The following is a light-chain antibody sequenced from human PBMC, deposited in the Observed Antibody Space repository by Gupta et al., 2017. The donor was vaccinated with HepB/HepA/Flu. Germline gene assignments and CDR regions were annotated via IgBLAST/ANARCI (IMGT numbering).Light chain of an antibody. CDR1: ESVDKY. J-gene: IGKJ4*01. CDR2: AAA. V-gene: IGKV1-39*01. Sequence: DIQMTQSPSSLSASLGDRVTITCRASESVDKYVSWYRQKPGKAPNLLIYAAATLQSGVPSRFSGSRSGAEFTLTITSLQPEDFATYYCQQSSTSPTFGGGTRVEIK. CDR3: QQSSTSPT.